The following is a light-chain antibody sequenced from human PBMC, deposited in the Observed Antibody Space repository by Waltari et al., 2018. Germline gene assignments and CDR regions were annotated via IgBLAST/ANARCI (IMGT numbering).Light chain of an antibody. CDR2: VAS. V-gene: IGKV1D-13*01. CDR3: QQFNNYPPFT. Sequence: AIQLTQSPSSLSAPLGDRVPIRCRATPGISSDLAWNQQKPGKAPNPLSYVASSLESGVPSRFSGSGSGTDFTLTISSLQPEDFATYYCQQFNNYPPFTFGPGTKVDIK. CDR1: PGISSD. J-gene: IGKJ3*01.